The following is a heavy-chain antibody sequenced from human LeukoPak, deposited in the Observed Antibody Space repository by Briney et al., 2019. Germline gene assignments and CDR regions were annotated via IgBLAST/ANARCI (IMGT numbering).Heavy chain of an antibody. CDR1: GLTLSGYW. J-gene: IGHJ6*02. Sequence: PGGSLRLSCSTSGLTLSGYWMHWVRQIPGKGLVWVSRIDSDGSGTSYADSVKGRFTISRDNSKNTLFLQVNCLRAEDTAVYYCAKVRTYFYHGLDVWGQGTTVTVSS. CDR3: AKVRTYFYHGLDV. V-gene: IGHV3-74*01. CDR2: IDSDGSGT. D-gene: IGHD1-14*01.